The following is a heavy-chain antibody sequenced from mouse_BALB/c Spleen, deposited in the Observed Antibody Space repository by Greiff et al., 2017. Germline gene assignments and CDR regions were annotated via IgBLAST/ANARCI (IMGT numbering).Heavy chain of an antibody. D-gene: IGHD2-1*01. CDR1: GYTFTSYW. V-gene: IGHV1-69*02. CDR3: ARPRDGNYESWFAY. Sequence: QVQLQQPGAELVKPGASVKLSCKASGYTFTSYWMHWVKQRPGQGLEWIGEIDPSDSYTNYNPKFKGKATLTVDKTSSTAYMQLSRLTSDESAVYYCARPRDGNYESWFAYWGQGTLVTVSA. J-gene: IGHJ3*01. CDR2: IDPSDSYT.